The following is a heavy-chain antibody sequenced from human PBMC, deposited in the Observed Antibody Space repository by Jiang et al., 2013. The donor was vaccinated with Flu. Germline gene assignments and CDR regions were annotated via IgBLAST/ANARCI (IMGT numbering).Heavy chain of an antibody. CDR2: TCYRSKWNN. CDR1: GDSVSSNSAA. Sequence: SQTLSLTCAISGDSVSSNSAAWNWIRLSPSRGLEWLGRTCYRSKWNNDYAVSVKSRIIINPDTSKNQFSLQLDSVTPEDTAVYYCARGGGAFDIWGQGTMVTVSS. CDR3: ARGGGAFDI. D-gene: IGHD2-15*01. J-gene: IGHJ3*02. V-gene: IGHV6-1*01.